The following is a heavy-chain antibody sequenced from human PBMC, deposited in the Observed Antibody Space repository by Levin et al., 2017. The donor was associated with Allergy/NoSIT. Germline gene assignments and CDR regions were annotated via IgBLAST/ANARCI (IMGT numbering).Heavy chain of an antibody. V-gene: IGHV4-38-2*02. CDR2: IYHTGRA. Sequence: SETLSLMCTVSDSSISSGYNWGWIRQSPGKGLEWLGNIYHTGRAYYNPSLKSRVTLLVDRSNNRFSLKVNSLTAADTAVYYCAGQKAAVGSFDIWGQGTVVTVPA. CDR1: DSSISSGYN. CDR3: AGQKAAVGSFDI. J-gene: IGHJ4*02. D-gene: IGHD6-13*01.